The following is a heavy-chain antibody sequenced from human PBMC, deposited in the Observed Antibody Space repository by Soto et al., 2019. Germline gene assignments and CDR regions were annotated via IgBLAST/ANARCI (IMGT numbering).Heavy chain of an antibody. CDR1: GGSISGYY. CDR2: VWYDGST. J-gene: IGHJ3*02. V-gene: IGHV4-59*12. D-gene: IGHD5-12*01. CDR3: AGASTWHPGAFDI. Sequence: PSETLSLTCTVSGGSISGYYWSWIRQPPGKGLEWIGYVWYDGSTNYNPSLKSRVTISVDTSKNQLSLKLSSVTAADTAVYYCAGASTWHPGAFDIWGQGTTVTVSS.